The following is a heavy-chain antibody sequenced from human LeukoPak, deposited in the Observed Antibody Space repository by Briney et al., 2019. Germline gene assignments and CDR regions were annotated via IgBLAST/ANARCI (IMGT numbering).Heavy chain of an antibody. CDR2: IYHSRST. V-gene: IGHV4-38-2*02. CDR3: AKNSGYYHPYYIDS. CDR1: GYSISSGYY. D-gene: IGHD3-22*01. Sequence: PSESLSVTRIVYGYSISSGYYWDWIRQPPGKGLEWIGNIYHSRSTYYNPSLKSRVTISVDTSKNQFSLKLNSVTAADTAVYYCAKNSGYYHPYYIDSWGQGTLVTVSS. J-gene: IGHJ4*02.